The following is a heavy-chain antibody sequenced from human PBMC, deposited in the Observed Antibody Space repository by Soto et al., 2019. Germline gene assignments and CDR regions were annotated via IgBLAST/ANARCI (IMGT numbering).Heavy chain of an antibody. CDR2: IIPIFGTA. Sequence: GASVKVSCKASGGTFSSYAISRVRQAPGQGLEWMGGIIPIFGTANYAQKFQGRVTITADESTSTAYMELSSLRSEDTAVYYCARFDAAGSGSHHWGQGTLVTVSS. D-gene: IGHD1-26*01. CDR1: GGTFSSYA. V-gene: IGHV1-69*13. CDR3: ARFDAAGSGSHH. J-gene: IGHJ4*02.